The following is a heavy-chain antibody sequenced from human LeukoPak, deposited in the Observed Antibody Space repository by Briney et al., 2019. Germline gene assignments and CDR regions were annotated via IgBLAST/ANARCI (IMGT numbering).Heavy chain of an antibody. CDR2: ISYDGSNK. Sequence: GGSLRLSCVTSGFTFSSYSMHWVRQAPGKGLEWVAVISYDGSNKYYADSVKGRFTISRDNSKNTLYLQMNSLRAEDTAVYYCARPRSSYYYGSGSYYNYWGQGTLVTVSS. CDR3: ARPRSSYYYGSGSYYNY. D-gene: IGHD3-10*01. V-gene: IGHV3-30*04. J-gene: IGHJ4*02. CDR1: GFTFSSYS.